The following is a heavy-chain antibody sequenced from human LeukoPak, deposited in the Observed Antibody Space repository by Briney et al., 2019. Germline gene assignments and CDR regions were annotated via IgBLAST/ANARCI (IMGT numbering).Heavy chain of an antibody. Sequence: GGSLRLSCAASGFTFRNYDIHWVRQAPGKGLEWVAVTSSDLNVKLYSDYVKVRFTISRDNSRSTLYLQMNSLRPEDTAIYYCPRDYTATGGMDVWGQGTTVTVS. J-gene: IGHJ6*02. CDR2: TSSDLNVK. CDR3: PRDYTATGGMDV. V-gene: IGHV3-30-3*01. D-gene: IGHD2-21*02. CDR1: GFTFRNYD.